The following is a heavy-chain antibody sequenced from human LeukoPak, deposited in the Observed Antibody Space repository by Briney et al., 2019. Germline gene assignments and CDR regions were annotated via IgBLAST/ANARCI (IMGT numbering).Heavy chain of an antibody. D-gene: IGHD2-21*02. CDR2: LYPSGST. CDR3: ARRAGDWAVNWIDP. CDR1: GGSITDTTYY. Sequence: PSETLSLTCSLSGGSITDTTYYWAWFRQPPGKGLECFGILYPSGSTYYSPSLKTRFSIILDTSNIQLSLNVRSVTAAETAVYYCARRAGDWAVNWIDPWGQGTPVTVSS. J-gene: IGHJ5*02. V-gene: IGHV4-39*01.